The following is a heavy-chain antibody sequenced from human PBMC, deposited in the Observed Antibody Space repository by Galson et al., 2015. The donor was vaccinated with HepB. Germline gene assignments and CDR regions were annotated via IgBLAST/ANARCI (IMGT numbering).Heavy chain of an antibody. V-gene: IGHV1-69*13. J-gene: IGHJ3*02. CDR1: GVTFSSYA. CDR2: IIPIFGTA. Sequence: SVKVSCKASGVTFSSYAISWVRQAPGQGLEWMGGIIPIFGTANYAQKFQGRVTITADESTSTAYMELSSLRSEDTAVYYCADVNIDAFDIWGQGTMVTVSS. D-gene: IGHD2/OR15-2a*01. CDR3: ADVNIDAFDI.